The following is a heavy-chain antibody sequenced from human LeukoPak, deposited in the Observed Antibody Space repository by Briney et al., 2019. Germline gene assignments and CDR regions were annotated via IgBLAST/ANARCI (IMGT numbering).Heavy chain of an antibody. CDR2: VWYDGSSK. D-gene: IGHD5-18*01. CDR1: GFTFSSYG. V-gene: IGHV3-33*01. J-gene: IGHJ4*02. CDR3: ASDHSLGHSYGYIDQ. Sequence: GRSLRLSCAASGFTFSSYGMHWVRQAPGKGLEWVALVWYDGSSKYYADSVKGRFTISRDNSKNTLYLQVNSLRAEDTAVYYCASDHSLGHSYGYIDQWGQGTLVTVSS.